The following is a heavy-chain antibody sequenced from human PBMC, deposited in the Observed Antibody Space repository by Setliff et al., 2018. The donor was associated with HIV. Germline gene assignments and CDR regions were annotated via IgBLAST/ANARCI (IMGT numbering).Heavy chain of an antibody. CDR1: GFTFSDSD. CDR3: ARGGPPLEWSKYYFDF. D-gene: IGHD3-3*01. Sequence: GESLKISCAASGFTFSDSDMHWVRQVSGQGLEWVAGVGTASDTFYPDSVKGRFTISRDNAHNSFYLQMNSLRAGDTAVYYCARGGPPLEWSKYYFDFWGQGILVTVSS. V-gene: IGHV3-13*01. J-gene: IGHJ4*02. CDR2: VGTASDT.